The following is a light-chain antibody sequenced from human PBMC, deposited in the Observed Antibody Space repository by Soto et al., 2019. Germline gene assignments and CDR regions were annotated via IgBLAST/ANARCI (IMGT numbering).Light chain of an antibody. Sequence: DIQLTQSPSFLSASVGDRVTITCRASQGISSYLAWYQQKPGKAPNLLISAASTLQSGVPSRFSGSVSGTEFTLTISSLQPEDFATYYCQQLIGYPYTFGQGTTLEI. V-gene: IGKV1-9*01. CDR1: QGISSY. CDR3: QQLIGYPYT. CDR2: AAS. J-gene: IGKJ2*01.